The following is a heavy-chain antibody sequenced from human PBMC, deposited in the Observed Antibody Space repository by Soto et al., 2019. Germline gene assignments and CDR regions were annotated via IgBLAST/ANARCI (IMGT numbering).Heavy chain of an antibody. Sequence: SETLSLTCAVSGGSISSGGYSWSWNRQPPGKGLEWIGYIYHSGSTYYNPSLKSRVTISVDTSKNQFSLKLSSVTAADTAVYYCAREGYCSSTSCYQPWFDPWGQGTLVTVSS. CDR1: GGSISSGGYS. V-gene: IGHV4-30-2*01. CDR2: IYHSGST. CDR3: AREGYCSSTSCYQPWFDP. D-gene: IGHD2-2*01. J-gene: IGHJ5*02.